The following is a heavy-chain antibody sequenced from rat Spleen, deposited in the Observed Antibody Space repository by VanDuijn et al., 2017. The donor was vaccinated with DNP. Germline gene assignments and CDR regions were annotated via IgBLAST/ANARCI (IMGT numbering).Heavy chain of an antibody. CDR1: GLTFSHSD. CDR3: ARHRDYYSAWGALDA. CDR2: INPGGTTT. Sequence: EVQLVESGGGLVQPGRSLKLSCAASGLTFSHSDLAWVRQAATEGLEWVASINPGGTTTYYRDSVKGRFTISRDNTKSTLYLQMDSLRSEETATYYCARHRDYYSAWGALDAWGQGTSVTVSS. J-gene: IGHJ4*01. V-gene: IGHV5S23*01. D-gene: IGHD1-1*01.